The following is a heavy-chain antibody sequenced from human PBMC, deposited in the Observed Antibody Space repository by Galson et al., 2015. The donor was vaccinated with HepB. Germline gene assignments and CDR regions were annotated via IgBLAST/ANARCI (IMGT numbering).Heavy chain of an antibody. J-gene: IGHJ4*02. CDR3: AKSAAAGFFGPEGRVGPVDY. CDR1: GFTFDDYA. V-gene: IGHV3-43D*03. Sequence: SLRLSCAASGFTFDDYAMHWVRQAPGKGLEWVSLISWDGGSTYYADSVKGRFTISRDNSKNSLYLQMNSLRAEDTALYYCAKSAAAGFFGPEGRVGPVDYWGQGTLVTVSS. D-gene: IGHD6-13*01. CDR2: ISWDGGST.